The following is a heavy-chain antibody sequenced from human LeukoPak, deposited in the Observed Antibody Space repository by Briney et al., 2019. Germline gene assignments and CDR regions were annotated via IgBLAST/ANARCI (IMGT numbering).Heavy chain of an antibody. J-gene: IGHJ1*01. D-gene: IGHD3-3*01. CDR3: ARITAIFGVVTVYFQH. CDR1: GYTFTDYY. V-gene: IGHV1-18*04. CDR2: INPNSGGT. Sequence: ASVKVSCKASGYTFTDYYIHWVRQAPGQGLEWMGWINPNSGGTNYAQKLQGRVTMTTDTSTSTAYMELRSLRSDDTAVYYCARITAIFGVVTVYFQHWGQGTLVTVSS.